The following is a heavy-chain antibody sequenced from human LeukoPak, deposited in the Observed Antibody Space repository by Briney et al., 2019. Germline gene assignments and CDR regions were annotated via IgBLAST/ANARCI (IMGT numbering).Heavy chain of an antibody. V-gene: IGHV4-34*10. Sequence: ASQTLSPTCAVYAGSFSDYYWSWIRQHPGKGLGWITEINHSGSTNYNPSLKSRVTMSVDTSKNQFYLKVSSVTAADSAMYYCAREAGGDSYYYYMDVWGKGTTVTISS. J-gene: IGHJ6*03. CDR2: INHSGST. CDR1: AGSFSDYY. D-gene: IGHD3-16*01. CDR3: AREAGGDSYYYYMDV.